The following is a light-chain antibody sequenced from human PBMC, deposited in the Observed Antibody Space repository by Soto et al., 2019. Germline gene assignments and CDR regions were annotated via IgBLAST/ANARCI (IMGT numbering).Light chain of an antibody. V-gene: IGKV3-11*01. CDR1: RSVRTY. J-gene: IGKJ5*01. Sequence: EMVLTQSPATLSLSPGERATLSCRASRSVRTYLAWYQQRPGQAPRLLMYDASNRATGIPARFSGSGSGTDFTLTISGLEPEDFAIYYCQQRSNWPITFGPGTRLEIK. CDR3: QQRSNWPIT. CDR2: DAS.